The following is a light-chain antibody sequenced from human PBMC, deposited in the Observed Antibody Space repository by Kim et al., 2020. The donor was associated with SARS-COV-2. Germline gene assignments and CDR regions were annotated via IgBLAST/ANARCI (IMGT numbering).Light chain of an antibody. CDR2: GAS. J-gene: IGKJ1*01. V-gene: IGKV3-20*01. CDR1: QSVSSSY. CDR3: QQYGSSPWT. Sequence: SLSPGERATLSCRASQSVSSSYLAWYQQKPGQAPRLLIYGASSRATGIPDRFSGSGSGTDFTLTISRLEPEDFAVYYCQQYGSSPWTFGQGTKVDIK.